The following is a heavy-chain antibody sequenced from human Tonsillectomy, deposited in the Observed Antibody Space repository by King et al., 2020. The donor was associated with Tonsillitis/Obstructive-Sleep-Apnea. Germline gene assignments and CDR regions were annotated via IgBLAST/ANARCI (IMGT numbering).Heavy chain of an antibody. V-gene: IGHV4-4*02. Sequence: VQLQESGPGLVKPSGTLSLTCAVSGGSISSINWWSWVRQPPGKGLEWIGEIYHSGGTTYNPSLKSRVTLSVDKSKNQFALKLNSVTAADTAVYYCARDLSSSSGLNWFDPWGQGTLVTVSS. CDR2: IYHSGGT. D-gene: IGHD6-6*01. CDR3: ARDLSSSSGLNWFDP. CDR1: GGSISSINW. J-gene: IGHJ5*02.